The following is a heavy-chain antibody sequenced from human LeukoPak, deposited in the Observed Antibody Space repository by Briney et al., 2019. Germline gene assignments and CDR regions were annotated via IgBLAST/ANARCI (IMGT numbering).Heavy chain of an antibody. D-gene: IGHD3-9*01. J-gene: IGHJ4*02. CDR1: GFTFSSFA. CDR2: ITGSGGTT. Sequence: PGGSLRLSCVASGFTFSSFAMSWVRQAPGKGLEWVSSITGSGGTTNYADSVRGRFTISRDNSKNTLFLQMNSLRVEDTAVYSCAKDSQGSAIFTGYSYFDWWGQGTLVTVSS. CDR3: AKDSQGSAIFTGYSYFDW. V-gene: IGHV3-23*01.